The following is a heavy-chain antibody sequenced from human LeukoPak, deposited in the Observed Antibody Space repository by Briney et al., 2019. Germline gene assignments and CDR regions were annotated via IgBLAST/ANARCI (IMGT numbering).Heavy chain of an antibody. D-gene: IGHD3-22*01. CDR1: GYTFSSYW. CDR2: INSDGSST. J-gene: IGHJ4*02. Sequence: GGSLRLSCAASGYTFSSYWMHWVRQAPGKGLVWVSRINSDGSSTSYADSVKGRFTTSRDNAKNTLYLQMNSLRAEDTAVYYCARGPSYYYDSSGYFVYWGQGTLVTVSS. CDR3: ARGPSYYYDSSGYFVY. V-gene: IGHV3-74*01.